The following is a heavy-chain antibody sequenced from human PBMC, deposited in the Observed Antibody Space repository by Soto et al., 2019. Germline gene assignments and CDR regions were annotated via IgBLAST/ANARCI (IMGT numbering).Heavy chain of an antibody. V-gene: IGHV1-2*04. Sequence: ASVKVSCKASGYTFTGYYMHWVRQAPGQGLEWMGWINPSSGGTNYAQKFQGWVTMTRDTSISTAYMELSRLRSDDTAVYYCARGGSLIAAAGRGAFDIWGQGTMVTVSS. D-gene: IGHD6-13*01. CDR1: GYTFTGYY. CDR2: INPSSGGT. J-gene: IGHJ3*02. CDR3: ARGGSLIAAAGRGAFDI.